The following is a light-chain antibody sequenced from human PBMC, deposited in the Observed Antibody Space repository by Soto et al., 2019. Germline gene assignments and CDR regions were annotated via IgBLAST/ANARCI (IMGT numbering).Light chain of an antibody. J-gene: IGKJ4*01. CDR2: EAS. Sequence: DIQMTQSPSTLSASVGDRVTITCRASQSISSWLAWYQQKPGKAPKLLIHEASRLESGVPSRFSGSESGTEFTLTICGLHAEDFATYYCQQYTNFPLTFGGGTKVEIK. V-gene: IGKV1-5*01. CDR3: QQYTNFPLT. CDR1: QSISSW.